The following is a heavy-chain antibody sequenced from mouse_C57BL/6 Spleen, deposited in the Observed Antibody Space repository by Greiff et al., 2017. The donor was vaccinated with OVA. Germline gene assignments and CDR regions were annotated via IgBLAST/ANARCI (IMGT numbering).Heavy chain of an antibody. Sequence: EVQLQQSGPELVKPGASVKISCKASGYTFTDYYMNWVKQSPGKSLEWIGDINPNNGGTSYNQKFKGKATLTVDKSSSTAYMELRSLTSEDSAVYYCARLYYGSSYHFDYWGQGTTLTVSS. CDR3: ARLYYGSSYHFDY. CDR1: GYTFTDYY. CDR2: INPNNGGT. V-gene: IGHV1-26*01. D-gene: IGHD1-1*01. J-gene: IGHJ2*01.